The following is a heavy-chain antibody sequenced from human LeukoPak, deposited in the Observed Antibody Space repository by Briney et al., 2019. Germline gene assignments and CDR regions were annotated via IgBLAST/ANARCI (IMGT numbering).Heavy chain of an antibody. J-gene: IGHJ4*02. CDR1: GGTFSSYA. V-gene: IGHV1-69*01. CDR3: LNGRHSSGWHHIDY. Sequence: ASVKVSCKASGGTFSSYAISWVRQAPGQGLEWMGGIIPIFGTANYAQKFQGRVTITADESTGTAYMELSSLRSEDTAVYYCLNGRHSSGWHHIDYWGQGTLVTVSS. D-gene: IGHD6-19*01. CDR2: IIPIFGTA.